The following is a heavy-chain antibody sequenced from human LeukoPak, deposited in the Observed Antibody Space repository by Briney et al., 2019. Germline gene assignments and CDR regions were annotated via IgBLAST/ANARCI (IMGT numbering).Heavy chain of an antibody. CDR3: ARASRPNYFDTINI. CDR1: GFTFSSYW. Sequence: GGSLRLSCAASGFTFSSYWMSWVRQAPGKGLEWVAKIKQDGSEKYNVDFVEGRFTISRDNAKSSLYLQMNRLRAEDTAVYYCARASRPNYFDTINIWGQGTMVTVSS. V-gene: IGHV3-7*01. J-gene: IGHJ3*02. CDR2: IKQDGSEK. D-gene: IGHD3-22*01.